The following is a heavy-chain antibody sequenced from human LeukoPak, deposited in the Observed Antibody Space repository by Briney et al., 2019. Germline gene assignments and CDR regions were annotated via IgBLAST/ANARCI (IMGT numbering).Heavy chain of an antibody. J-gene: IGHJ4*02. Sequence: PGGSLRLSCAASGFTFSSNGMHWVRQAPGKGLEWVAVIWYDGSNKYYADSVKGRFTISRDNSKNTLYLQMNSLRAEDTAIYYCAIVATVTANFNYWGQGTLLTVSS. CDR2: IWYDGSNK. D-gene: IGHD5-24*01. CDR1: GFTFSSNG. CDR3: AIVATVTANFNY. V-gene: IGHV3-33*01.